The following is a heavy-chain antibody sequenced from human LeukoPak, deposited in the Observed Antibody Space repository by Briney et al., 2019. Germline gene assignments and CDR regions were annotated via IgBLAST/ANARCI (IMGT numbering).Heavy chain of an antibody. D-gene: IGHD6-13*01. CDR3: ARDPSSSWYGDFDY. CDR2: INPNSGGT. J-gene: IGHJ4*02. CDR1: GYTFTGYY. Sequence: GASVKVSCKASGYTFTGYYMHWVRQAPGQGLEWMGWINPNSGGTNYAQKFQGRVTMTRDTSISTAYMELSRLRSDDTAVYYCARDPSSSWYGDFDYWGQGTLVTVSS. V-gene: IGHV1-2*02.